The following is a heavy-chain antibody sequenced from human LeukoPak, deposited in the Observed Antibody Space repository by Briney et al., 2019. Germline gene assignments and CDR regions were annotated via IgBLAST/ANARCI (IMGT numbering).Heavy chain of an antibody. CDR2: IIPILGIA. V-gene: IGHV1-69*02. CDR3: ARVGRGDTLDY. J-gene: IGHJ4*02. CDR1: GGTFSSYT. D-gene: IGHD2-21*02. Sequence: GASVKVSCKASGGTFSSYTISWVRQAPGQGLEWMGRIIPILGIAYYAQKFQGRVAITADKSTSTAYMELSSLRSEDTAVYYCARVGRGDTLDYWGQGTLVTVSS.